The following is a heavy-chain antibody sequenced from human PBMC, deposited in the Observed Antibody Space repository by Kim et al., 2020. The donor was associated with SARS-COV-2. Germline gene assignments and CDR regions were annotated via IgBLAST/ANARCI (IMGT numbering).Heavy chain of an antibody. D-gene: IGHD2-21*02. CDR3: ARDITVVTPGDDY. V-gene: IGHV1-46*01. Sequence: SAQKFQGRVTMTRDTSTSTVYMELSSLRSEDTAVYYCARDITVVTPGDDYWGQGTLVTVSS. J-gene: IGHJ4*02.